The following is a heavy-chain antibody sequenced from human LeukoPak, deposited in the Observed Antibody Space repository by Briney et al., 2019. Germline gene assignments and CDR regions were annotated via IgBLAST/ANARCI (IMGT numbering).Heavy chain of an antibody. Sequence: GGSLRLSCAASRLTVSSNYMSWVRQAPGKGRGWVSVLYSGGSTYYADSVKGRFTISRDNSTNTLYLQMNSLRAADTAVYYCARAREHKYEVVYWGEGTLVTVSS. D-gene: IGHD1/OR15-1a*01. CDR1: RLTVSSNY. J-gene: IGHJ4*02. CDR2: LYSGGST. CDR3: ARAREHKYEVVY. V-gene: IGHV3-53*01.